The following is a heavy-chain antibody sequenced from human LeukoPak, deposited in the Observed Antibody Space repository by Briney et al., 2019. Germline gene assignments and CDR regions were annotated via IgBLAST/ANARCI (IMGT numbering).Heavy chain of an antibody. CDR1: GFTFSSYE. D-gene: IGHD1-26*01. J-gene: IGHJ4*02. V-gene: IGHV3-23*01. CDR2: ISGSGGST. Sequence: GGSLRLSCAASGFTFSSYEMNWVRQAPGKGLEWVSAISGSGGSTDYADSVKGRFTISRDNSKNTLFLQMNSLRAEDTAVYYCAKGRGGTYYSWDYWGQGTLVTVSS. CDR3: AKGRGGTYYSWDY.